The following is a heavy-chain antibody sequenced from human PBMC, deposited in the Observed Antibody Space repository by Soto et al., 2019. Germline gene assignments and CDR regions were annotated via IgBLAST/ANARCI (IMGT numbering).Heavy chain of an antibody. V-gene: IGHV3-23*01. J-gene: IGHJ2*01. CDR3: VKDDSILGRRYFDL. CDR2: ISFSDGGT. D-gene: IGHD3-9*01. Sequence: EEQLLESGGGLIQPGGSLRLACAASGFTFSSYAMTWVRQAPGKGLEWVSSISFSDGGTYYADSVKGRLTISRDNSKNTLFLQKNSLRVEDTAVYYCVKDDSILGRRYFDLWGRGTLVTVSS. CDR1: GFTFSSYA.